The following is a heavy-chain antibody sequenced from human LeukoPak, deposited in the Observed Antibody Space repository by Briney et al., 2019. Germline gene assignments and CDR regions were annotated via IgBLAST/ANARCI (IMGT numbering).Heavy chain of an antibody. V-gene: IGHV3-30*02. D-gene: IGHD6-13*01. CDR2: IRNDGSKK. CDR3: AKDVRQEAAAQDY. J-gene: IGHJ4*02. CDR1: GFTFSRHG. Sequence: GGSLRLSCAASGFTFSRHGMHWVRQAPGKGPEWVAVIRNDGSKKFYADSVKGRFTISRDNSKNTLFLQMDSLRPEDTALYFCAKDVRQEAAAQDYWGQGTVVTVSS.